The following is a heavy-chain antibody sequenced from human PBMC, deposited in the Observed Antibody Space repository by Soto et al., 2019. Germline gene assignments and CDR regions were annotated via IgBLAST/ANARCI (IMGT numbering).Heavy chain of an antibody. J-gene: IGHJ3*01. CDR1: GFSLTTTGAG. D-gene: IGHD2-8*02. CDR2: IYWDDDR. CDR3: AHSAWYAFGF. Sequence: QITLKESGPTLVKHTQTLTLTCTFSGFSLTTTGAGVGWIRQPPGKALEWLALIYWDDDRRYSPSLKSRLTIPKDTSKNQVVLTMTNMDPVDTATYLCAHSAWYAFGFWGQGTLVTVSS. V-gene: IGHV2-5*02.